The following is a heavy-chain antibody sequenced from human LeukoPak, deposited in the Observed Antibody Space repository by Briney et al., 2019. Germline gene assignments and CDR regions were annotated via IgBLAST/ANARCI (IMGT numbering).Heavy chain of an antibody. J-gene: IGHJ4*02. CDR3: AKDQLQFLALFDY. CDR2: ISSGGGNT. D-gene: IGHD3-3*01. Sequence: GGSLRLSCAASGFSFRNYAMTWVRQAPGKGLEWVSAISSGGGNTYYADSVKGRFTISRDNSKNTLYLQMNSLRAEDTAVYYCAKDQLQFLALFDYWGQGTLVTVSS. CDR1: GFSFRNYA. V-gene: IGHV3-23*01.